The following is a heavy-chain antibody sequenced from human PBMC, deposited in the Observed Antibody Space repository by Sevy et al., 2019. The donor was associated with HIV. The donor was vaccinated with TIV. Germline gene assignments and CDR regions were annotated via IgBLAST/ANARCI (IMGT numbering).Heavy chain of an antibody. D-gene: IGHD6-6*01. J-gene: IGHJ4*02. CDR3: AITGYSGSSGGVFDY. CDR2: INHSGST. V-gene: IGHV4-34*01. Sequence: SETLSLTCAVYGGSFSGYYWSWIRQPPGKGLEWIGEINHSGSTNYNPSLKSRVTISVDTSKNQFSLKLSPVTDAETALYYFAITGYSGSSGGVFDYWGQGTLVTVSS. CDR1: GGSFSGYY.